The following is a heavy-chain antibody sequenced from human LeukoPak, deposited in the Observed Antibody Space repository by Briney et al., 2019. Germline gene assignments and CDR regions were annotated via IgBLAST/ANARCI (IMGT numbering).Heavy chain of an antibody. V-gene: IGHV7-4-1*02. Sequence: ASVKVSCKASGYTFTSYAMNWVRQAPGQGLEWMGWINTNTGNPTYAQGFTGRFVFSLDTSVSTAYLQISSLKAEDTAVYYCARAHYYDSSGYSLVFPNWFDPWGQGTLVTVSS. CDR1: GYTFTSYA. D-gene: IGHD3-22*01. CDR3: ARAHYYDSSGYSLVFPNWFDP. CDR2: INTNTGNP. J-gene: IGHJ5*02.